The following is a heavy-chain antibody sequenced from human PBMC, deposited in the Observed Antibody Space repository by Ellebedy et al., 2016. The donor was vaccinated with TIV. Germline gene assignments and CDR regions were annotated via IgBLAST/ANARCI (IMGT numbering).Heavy chain of an antibody. J-gene: IGHJ2*01. CDR1: GYTFTSYA. D-gene: IGHD4-17*01. Sequence: AASVKVSCKASGYTFTSYAMHWVRQAPGQRLEWMGWINAGNGNTKYSQKFQGRVTITRDTSASTAYMELSSLRSEDTAVYYCARATDYGDPPYWYFDLWGRGTLVTVSS. CDR2: INAGNGNT. V-gene: IGHV1-3*01. CDR3: ARATDYGDPPYWYFDL.